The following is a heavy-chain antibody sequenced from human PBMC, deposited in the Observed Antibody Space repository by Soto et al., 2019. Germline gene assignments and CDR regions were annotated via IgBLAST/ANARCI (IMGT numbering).Heavy chain of an antibody. CDR2: ISAYNGNT. V-gene: IGHV1-18*01. CDR3: ARDNHYDSSGYYPPDY. CDR1: GYTFTSYG. D-gene: IGHD3-22*01. J-gene: IGHJ4*02. Sequence: QVQLVQSGAEVKKPGASVKVSCKASGYTFTSYGISWVRQAPGQGLEWMGWISAYNGNTNYAQKLQGRVTITTDTSTSTAYMELRCLRSDDTAVYYCARDNHYDSSGYYPPDYWGRGTLVTVSS.